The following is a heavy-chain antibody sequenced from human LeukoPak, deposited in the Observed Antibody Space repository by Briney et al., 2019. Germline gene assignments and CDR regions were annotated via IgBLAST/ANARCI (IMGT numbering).Heavy chain of an antibody. CDR2: ISYDGSNK. V-gene: IGHV3-30-3*01. CDR3: ARDFTAVAGTGDY. D-gene: IGHD6-19*01. Sequence: GGSLRLSCAASGFTFSSYAMHWVRQAPGKGLEWVAVISYDGSNKYYADSVKGRFTISRDNSKNTLYLQMNSLRAEDMAVYYCARDFTAVAGTGDYWGQGTLVTVSS. CDR1: GFTFSSYA. J-gene: IGHJ4*02.